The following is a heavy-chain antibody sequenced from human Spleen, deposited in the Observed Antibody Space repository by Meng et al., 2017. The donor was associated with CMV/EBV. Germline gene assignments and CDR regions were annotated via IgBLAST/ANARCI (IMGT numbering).Heavy chain of an antibody. D-gene: IGHD1-26*01. CDR3: AKIHSGSYY. CDR1: GFTFSSYG. V-gene: IGHV3-30*02. Sequence: GESLKISCAASGFTFSSYGMHWVRQAPGKGLEWVAFIRYDGSNKYYADSVKGRFTISRDNSKNTLYLQMNSLRAEDTAVYYCAKIHSGSYYWGQGTLVTVSS. J-gene: IGHJ4*02. CDR2: IRYDGSNK.